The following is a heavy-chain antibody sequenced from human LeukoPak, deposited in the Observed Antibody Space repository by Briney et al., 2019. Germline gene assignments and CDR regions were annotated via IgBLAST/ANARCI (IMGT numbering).Heavy chain of an antibody. CDR1: GGSISSSSYY. Sequence: SETLSLTCTVPGGSISSSSYYWGWIRQPPGKGLEWIGSIYYSGITYYNPSLKSRVTISVDTSKNQFYLKLSSVTAADTAVYYCARAYYYDSSAPNYYFDYWGQGTLVTVSS. V-gene: IGHV4-39*07. D-gene: IGHD3-22*01. CDR3: ARAYYYDSSAPNYYFDY. CDR2: IYYSGIT. J-gene: IGHJ4*02.